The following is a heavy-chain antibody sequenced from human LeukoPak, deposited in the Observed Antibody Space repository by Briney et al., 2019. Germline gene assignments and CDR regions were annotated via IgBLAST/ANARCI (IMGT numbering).Heavy chain of an antibody. V-gene: IGHV3-74*01. CDR3: SRSLLGGADR. D-gene: IGHD3-16*01. CDR1: GFTLSEHW. J-gene: IGHJ5*02. Sequence: GGSLRLSCEASGFTLSEHWVHWVRQAPGKGLVWVSRINRDGTKKDYADSVRGRFSISRDNAKKTVFLEMNSLRAEDTAVYYCSRSLLGGADRWGQGTLVTVSS. CDR2: INRDGTKK.